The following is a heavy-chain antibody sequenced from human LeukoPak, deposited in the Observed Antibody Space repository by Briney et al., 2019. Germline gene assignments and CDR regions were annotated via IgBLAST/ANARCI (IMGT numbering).Heavy chain of an antibody. D-gene: IGHD3-9*01. CDR1: GFTFSTYG. Sequence: GGSLRLSCAASGFTFSTYGMRWVRQSPGKGLEWVSTITGSGDSTYYADSVKGRFTISRDNSEKKVYLQMNSLRAEDTAMYHCTKGILRYLDAWGQGTLVIVSS. CDR2: ITGSGDST. CDR3: TKGILRYLDA. V-gene: IGHV3-23*01. J-gene: IGHJ5*02.